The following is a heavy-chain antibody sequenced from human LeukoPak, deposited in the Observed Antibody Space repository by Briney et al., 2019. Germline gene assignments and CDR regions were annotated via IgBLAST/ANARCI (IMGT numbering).Heavy chain of an antibody. D-gene: IGHD3-3*01. V-gene: IGHV3-23*01. J-gene: IGHJ3*02. Sequence: GGSLRLSCAASRFTFSSYAMSWVRQAPGKGLEWVSGVSGNGAGTYYADSVKGRFTISRDNSKNMLYLQMNSLRAEDTAVYYCAKCGGYYWFGAFDIWGQGTMVTVSS. CDR3: AKCGGYYWFGAFDI. CDR2: VSGNGAGT. CDR1: RFTFSSYA.